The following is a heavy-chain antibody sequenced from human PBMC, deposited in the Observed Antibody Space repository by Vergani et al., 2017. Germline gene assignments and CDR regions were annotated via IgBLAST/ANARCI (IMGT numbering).Heavy chain of an antibody. CDR3: AREGGIAARSYYYYYGMDV. D-gene: IGHD6-6*01. CDR2: IYSGGSP. V-gene: IGHV3-66*01. Sequence: EVQLVESGGGLVQPGGSLRLSCAASGFTVSSNYMSWVRQAPGKGLEWVSVIYSGGSPYYADSVKGRFTISRDNSKNTLYLQMNSLRAEDTAVYYGAREGGIAARSYYYYYGMDVWGQGTTVTVSS. J-gene: IGHJ6*02. CDR1: GFTVSSNY.